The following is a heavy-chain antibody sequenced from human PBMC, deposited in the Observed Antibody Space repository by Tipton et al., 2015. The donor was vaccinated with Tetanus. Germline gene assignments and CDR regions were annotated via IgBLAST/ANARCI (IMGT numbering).Heavy chain of an antibody. D-gene: IGHD1-1*01. CDR2: IYYRGST. J-gene: IGHJ3*01. CDR1: SASINSSHHF. V-gene: IGHV4-39*01. Sequence: TLSLTCTVSSASINSSHHFWAWVRQSPGKGLEWIGAIYYRGSTFYNPSLKDRVTILVDRSKNLFSLGLSSVTAADTSVYYCARQTLSLDRLFKPPDVLDLWGQGTMVTVSS. CDR3: ARQTLSLDRLFKPPDVLDL.